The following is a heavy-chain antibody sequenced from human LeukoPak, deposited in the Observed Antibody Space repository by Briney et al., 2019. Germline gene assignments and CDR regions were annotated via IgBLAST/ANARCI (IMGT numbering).Heavy chain of an antibody. CDR2: IDHSGST. J-gene: IGHJ5*02. Sequence: ASETLSLTCAVYGGSFSGYYWSWICQPPGKGLEWIGEIDHSGSTNYNPSLKSRVTISVDTSKNQFSLKLSSVTAADTAVYYCARGWDRWGQGTLVTVSS. CDR3: ARGWDR. CDR1: GGSFSGYY. V-gene: IGHV4-34*01.